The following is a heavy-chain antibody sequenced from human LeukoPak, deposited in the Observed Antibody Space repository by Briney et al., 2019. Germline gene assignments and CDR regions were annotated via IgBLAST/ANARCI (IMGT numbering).Heavy chain of an antibody. D-gene: IGHD2-2*01. CDR1: GYTFTGYY. J-gene: IGHJ4*02. V-gene: IGHV1-2*02. Sequence: ASVKVSCKASGYTFTGYYMHWVRQAPGQGLEWMGWINPNSGATNYAQKFQGRVTMTTDTSISTAYMELGRLRSDDTAVYFCASTGYCSSTSCYDFDYWGQGTLVTVSS. CDR2: INPNSGAT. CDR3: ASTGYCSSTSCYDFDY.